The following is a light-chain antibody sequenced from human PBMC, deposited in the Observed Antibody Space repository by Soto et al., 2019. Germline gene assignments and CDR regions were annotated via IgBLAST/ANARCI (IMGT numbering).Light chain of an antibody. J-gene: IGLJ1*01. V-gene: IGLV2-14*01. CDR2: EVS. CDR1: SSDVGGYNY. Sequence: QSALTQPASVSGSPGQSITISCTGTSSDVGGYNYVSWYQQHPGKAPKLIIYEVSNRPSGVSNRFSGSKSGNTASLTISGLQAEDEADYYCLSYTTSSSYVFGTGTKLTVL. CDR3: LSYTTSSSYV.